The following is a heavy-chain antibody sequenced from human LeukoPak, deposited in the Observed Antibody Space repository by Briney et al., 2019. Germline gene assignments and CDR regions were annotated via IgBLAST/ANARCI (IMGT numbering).Heavy chain of an antibody. Sequence: SETLSLTCTVSGGSISTYYWSWIRQPPGKGLEWIGEINHSGSTNYNPSLKSRVTISVDTSKNQFSLKLSSVTAADTAVYYCARGRWIRRNNWFDPWGQGTLVTVSS. D-gene: IGHD2-2*03. J-gene: IGHJ5*02. CDR3: ARGRWIRRNNWFDP. V-gene: IGHV4-34*01. CDR2: INHSGST. CDR1: GGSISTYY.